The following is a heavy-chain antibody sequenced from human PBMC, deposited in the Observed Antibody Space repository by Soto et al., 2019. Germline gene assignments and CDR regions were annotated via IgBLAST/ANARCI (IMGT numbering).Heavy chain of an antibody. V-gene: IGHV4-39*01. CDR3: DGFVVTASRNSDFDY. J-gene: IGHJ4*02. D-gene: IGHD2-15*01. Sequence: PSATLSLTYTVSGISVSTSDYYWGWVRQPPGKGLDWIGNIYYSGSTFYNPSLRSRVTLSVDTSKNQFSLRLNPVTVADTAVYFCDGFVVTASRNSDFDYWGQGTLVTVS. CDR2: IYYSGST. CDR1: GISVSTSDYY.